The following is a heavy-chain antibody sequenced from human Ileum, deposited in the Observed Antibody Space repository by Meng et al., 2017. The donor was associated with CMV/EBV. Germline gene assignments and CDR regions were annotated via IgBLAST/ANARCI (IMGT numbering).Heavy chain of an antibody. D-gene: IGHD3-16*01. CDR3: ARGGDDYGDY. Sequence: SFPPSGYMFTGYYLHWVRQAPGQGLEWMGRIIPDNGDTNYAQKFQGRVIMTRDTAISTAYMELSSLRSDDTAVYYCARGGDDYGDYWGQGTLVTVSS. CDR2: IIPDNGDT. V-gene: IGHV1-2*06. CDR1: GYMFTGYY. J-gene: IGHJ4*02.